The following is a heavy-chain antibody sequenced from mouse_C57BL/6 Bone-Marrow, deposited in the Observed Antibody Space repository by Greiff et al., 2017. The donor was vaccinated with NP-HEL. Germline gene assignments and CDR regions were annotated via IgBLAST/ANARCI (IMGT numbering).Heavy chain of an antibody. Sequence: EVQLQQSGPELVKPGASVKIPCKASGYTFTDYNMDWVKQSHGKSLEWIGDINPNNGGTIYNQKFKGKATLTVDKSSSTAYMELRSLTSEDTAVYYCARGDDGSSYDWYFDVWGTGTTVTVSS. CDR2: INPNNGGT. J-gene: IGHJ1*03. V-gene: IGHV1-18*01. D-gene: IGHD1-1*01. CDR3: ARGDDGSSYDWYFDV. CDR1: GYTFTDYN.